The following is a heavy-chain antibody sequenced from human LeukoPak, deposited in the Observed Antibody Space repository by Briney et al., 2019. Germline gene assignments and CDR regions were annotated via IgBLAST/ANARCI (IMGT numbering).Heavy chain of an antibody. J-gene: IGHJ4*02. CDR1: GFTFSFYA. CDR2: ILYDGTNK. D-gene: IGHD6-19*01. Sequence: QPGGSLRLSCAASGFTFSFYAIHWVRQAPGKGLECLAVILYDGTNKYYAHSVKGRLTISRDNSKHRLYLQMNRLRAEDPAISYCAKDRGGSGWYYFDYWGQGTLVTVSS. CDR3: AKDRGGSGWYYFDY. V-gene: IGHV3-30-3*01.